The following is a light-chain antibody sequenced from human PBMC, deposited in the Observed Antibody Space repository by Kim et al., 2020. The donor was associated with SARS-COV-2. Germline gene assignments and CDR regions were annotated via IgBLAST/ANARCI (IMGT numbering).Light chain of an antibody. J-gene: IGKJ2*01. Sequence: DIQMTQSPSSLSASVGDRVTITCQASQDINNFLNWYQQRPGKAPKLLIYDASNLETGVPSRFSGSGSGTDFTFTISSLQPEDIATYYCQQYDNLPPMYNFGQGTKLEI. V-gene: IGKV1-33*01. CDR3: QQYDNLPPMYN. CDR2: DAS. CDR1: QDINNF.